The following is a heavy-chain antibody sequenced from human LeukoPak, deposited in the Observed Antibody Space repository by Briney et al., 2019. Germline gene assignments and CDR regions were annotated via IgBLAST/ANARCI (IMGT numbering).Heavy chain of an antibody. D-gene: IGHD7-27*01. J-gene: IGHJ4*02. CDR3: AKVQFNWGPIDY. Sequence: GGSLRLSCAASGFTFSYFAIRWVRQVPGKGLEWVSSIDGSGDKTHYPDSVRGRFTVSRDNSKNTLYLQMNSLRVEDTATYFCAKVQFNWGPIDYGGQGTPVIVSS. CDR1: GFTFSYFA. V-gene: IGHV3-23*01. CDR2: IDGSGDKT.